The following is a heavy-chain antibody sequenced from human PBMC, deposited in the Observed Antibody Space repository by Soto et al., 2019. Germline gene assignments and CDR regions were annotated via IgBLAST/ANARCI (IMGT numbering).Heavy chain of an antibody. J-gene: IGHJ5*02. CDR1: GFTFSNAW. V-gene: IGHV3-15*01. CDR3: TTDRERVEDIVVVVAAGWFDP. D-gene: IGHD2-15*01. CDR2: IKSKTDGGTT. Sequence: GESLKISCAASGFTFSNAWMSWVRQAPGKGLEWVGRIKSKTDGGTTDYAAPVKGRFTISRDDSKNTLYLQMNSLKTEDTAVYYCTTDRERVEDIVVVVAAGWFDPWGQGTLVTVSS.